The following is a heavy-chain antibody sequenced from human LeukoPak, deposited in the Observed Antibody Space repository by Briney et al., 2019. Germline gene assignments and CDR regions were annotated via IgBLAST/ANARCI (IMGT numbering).Heavy chain of an antibody. Sequence: PSETLSLTCAVYDGSFSGYYWGWIRQPPGKGLEWIGSIYYSGSTHYNPSLKSRVTISVDTSKNQFSLRLSSVTAADTAVYFCARHSQYTTSWFDSWGQGTLVTVSS. D-gene: IGHD6-13*01. J-gene: IGHJ5*01. CDR2: IYYSGST. CDR1: DGSFSGYY. CDR3: ARHSQYTTSWFDS. V-gene: IGHV4-39*01.